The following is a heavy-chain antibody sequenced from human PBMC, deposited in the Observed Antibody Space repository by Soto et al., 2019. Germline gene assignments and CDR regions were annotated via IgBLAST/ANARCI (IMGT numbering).Heavy chain of an antibody. D-gene: IGHD2-8*01. CDR2: IHHSGST. Sequence: QVQLQESGPGLVKPSETLSLTCAVSGDSISSRNWWSWVRQTPGKGLEYIGEIHHSGSTNYNPSLKSRVTMSVDKSKNQFSLNLNSVTAADTASYYCVRRKLEMMYVGWFDPWGQGTLVTVSS. CDR1: GDSISSRNW. J-gene: IGHJ5*02. CDR3: VRRKLEMMYVGWFDP. V-gene: IGHV4-4*02.